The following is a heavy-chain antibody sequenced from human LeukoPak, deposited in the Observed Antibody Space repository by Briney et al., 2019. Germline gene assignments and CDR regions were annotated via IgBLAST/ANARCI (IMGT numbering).Heavy chain of an antibody. D-gene: IGHD5-18*01. CDR2: INSDGSST. Sequence: HPGGSLRLSCAASGFTFSDYWMHWVRQAPGQGLVWVSRINSDGSSTNYADSVKGRFTISRDNAKNTLYLQMNSLRAEDTAVYYCGNLNTPMGYWGQGALVTVSS. CDR1: GFTFSDYW. J-gene: IGHJ4*02. V-gene: IGHV3-74*01. CDR3: GNLNTPMGY.